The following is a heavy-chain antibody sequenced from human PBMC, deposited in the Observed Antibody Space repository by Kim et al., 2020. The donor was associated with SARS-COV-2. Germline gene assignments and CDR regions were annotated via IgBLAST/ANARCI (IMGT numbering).Heavy chain of an antibody. CDR2: ISGSGGST. CDR1: GFTFSSYA. Sequence: GGSLRLSCAASGFTFSSYAMSWVRQAPGKGLEWVSAISGSGGSTYYADSVKGRFIISRDNSKNTLYLQMNSLRAEDTAVYYCAKDLGGILWFGELSYYYYGMAVWGEVATVSVSS. V-gene: IGHV3-23*01. J-gene: IGHJ6*02. CDR3: AKDLGGILWFGELSYYYYGMAV. D-gene: IGHD3-10*01.